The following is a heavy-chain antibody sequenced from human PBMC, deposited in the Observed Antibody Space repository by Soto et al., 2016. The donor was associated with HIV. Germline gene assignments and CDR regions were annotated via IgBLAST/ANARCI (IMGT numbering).Heavy chain of an antibody. CDR3: AREPHEDYGGKRRGLYAFDI. D-gene: IGHD4-17*01. V-gene: IGHV3-33*01. J-gene: IGHJ3*02. Sequence: VQLVESGGGVVQPGRSLRLSCAASGFTFSSYGMHWVRQAPGKGLEWVAVIWYDGSNKYYADSVKGRFTISRDNSKNTLYLQMNSLRAEDTAVYYCAREPHEDYGGKRRGLYAFDIWGQRDNGHRLF. CDR1: GFTFSSYG. CDR2: IWYDGSNK.